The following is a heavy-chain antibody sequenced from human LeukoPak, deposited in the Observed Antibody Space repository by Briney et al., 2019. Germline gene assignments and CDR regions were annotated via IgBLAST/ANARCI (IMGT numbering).Heavy chain of an antibody. V-gene: IGHV4-4*07. D-gene: IGHD3-3*01. J-gene: IGHJ6*03. Sequence: SETLSLTCTVSGGSISSYYWSWIRQPAGKGLEWIGRIYTSGSTNYNPSLKSRVTMSVDTSKNQFSLNLTSVTAADTAVYYCAREWSGYFYYYYYMDVWGKGTTVTVSS. CDR3: AREWSGYFYYYYYMDV. CDR2: IYTSGST. CDR1: GGSISSYY.